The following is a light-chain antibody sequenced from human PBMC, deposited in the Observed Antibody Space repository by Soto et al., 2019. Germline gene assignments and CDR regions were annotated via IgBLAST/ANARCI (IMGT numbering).Light chain of an antibody. CDR2: AAS. CDR3: QQADSFPIT. J-gene: IGKJ3*01. Sequence: DIQMTQSPSSLSASVGDRVTITCRASQSISNYLNWYQQKPGRAPKVLIYAASSLQSGVPSRFSGSGSGTDFTITISSLQPEDFATYYCQQADSFPITFGPGTKVDI. CDR1: QSISNY. V-gene: IGKV1-39*01.